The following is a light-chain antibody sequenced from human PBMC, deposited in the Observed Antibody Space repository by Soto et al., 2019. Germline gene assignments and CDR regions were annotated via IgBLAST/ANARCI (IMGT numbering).Light chain of an antibody. V-gene: IGKV1-12*01. CDR3: QESYSAPYT. CDR1: RDISNS. Sequence: DIQMTQSPSSVSASVGDRLTITCRASRDISNSLAWYQQTPGKAPKLLLRGASSLHRGVPSRFSGGGAGTEFTLTISSLQPEDFATYFCQESYSAPYTFGQGTNLEI. CDR2: GAS. J-gene: IGKJ2*01.